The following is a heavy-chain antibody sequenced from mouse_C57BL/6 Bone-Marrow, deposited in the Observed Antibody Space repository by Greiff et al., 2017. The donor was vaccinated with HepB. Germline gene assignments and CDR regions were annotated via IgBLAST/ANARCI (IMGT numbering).Heavy chain of an antibody. CDR1: GFNIKNTY. J-gene: IGHJ2*01. D-gene: IGHD1-3*01. CDR3: ASLVAFDG. Sequence: VQLQQSVAELVRPGASVKLSCTASGFNIKNTYMYWVKQRPEQCLEWIARIDPANGNTKYAPKFQGNATITADTASNTAYLQLSSLTSEDTAIYYCASLVAFDGWGQGTTLTVSS. CDR2: IDPANGNT. V-gene: IGHV14-3*01.